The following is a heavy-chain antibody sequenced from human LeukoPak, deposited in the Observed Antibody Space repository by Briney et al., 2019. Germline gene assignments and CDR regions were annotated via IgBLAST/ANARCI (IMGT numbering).Heavy chain of an antibody. CDR3: AGAHPVAVAGIWFDP. CDR1: GGSFSGYY. V-gene: IGHV4-34*01. J-gene: IGHJ5*02. D-gene: IGHD6-19*01. CDR2: INQSGST. Sequence: SETLSLTCAVYGGSFSGYYWSWIRQPPGKGLEWIGEINQSGSTNYNPSLKSRVTISVDTSKNQFSLKLSSVTAADTAVYYCAGAHPVAVAGIWFDPWGQGTLVTVSS.